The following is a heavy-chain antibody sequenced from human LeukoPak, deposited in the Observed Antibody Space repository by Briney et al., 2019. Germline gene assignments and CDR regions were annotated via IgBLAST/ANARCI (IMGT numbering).Heavy chain of an antibody. CDR3: ARATMRLFDY. CDR1: GDSVSSNTAA. J-gene: IGHJ4*02. CDR2: TYYRSKGFN. Sequence: SQTLSLTCAISGDSVSSNTAAWNWIRQSPSRGLEWLGRTYYRSKGFNDYAVSVKSRITVNPDTSKNQFSLQLNSVTPEDTAVYYCARATMRLFDYWGQGTLVTVSS. D-gene: IGHD5-12*01. V-gene: IGHV6-1*01.